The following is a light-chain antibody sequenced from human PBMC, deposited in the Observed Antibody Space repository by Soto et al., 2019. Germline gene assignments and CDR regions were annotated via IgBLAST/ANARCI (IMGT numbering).Light chain of an antibody. J-gene: IGKJ4*01. CDR2: DTS. V-gene: IGKV3-15*01. CDR3: QRYNNWPLT. CDR1: QSVTSN. Sequence: EIVLTQSPGTLSLSPGERATLSCRASQSVTSNYLAWYQQKPGQAPRLLIYDTSARATGVPARFSGSRSGPEFTLTINSLQSEDFAIYYCQRYNNWPLTFGGGTKVDIK.